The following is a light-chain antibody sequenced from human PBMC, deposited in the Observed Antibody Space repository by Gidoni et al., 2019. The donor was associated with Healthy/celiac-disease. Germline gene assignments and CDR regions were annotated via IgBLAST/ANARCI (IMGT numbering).Light chain of an antibody. CDR2: AAS. J-gene: IGKJ1*01. CDR1: QSISSY. CDR3: QQSSGA. V-gene: IGKV1-39*01. Sequence: DIQMTQSPFSLSASVGDRVTITCRASQSISSYLNWYQQKPGKAPKLLIYAASSLQSGVPSRFSGSGSGTDFTLTISSLQPEDFATYYCQQSSGAFGQGTKVEIK.